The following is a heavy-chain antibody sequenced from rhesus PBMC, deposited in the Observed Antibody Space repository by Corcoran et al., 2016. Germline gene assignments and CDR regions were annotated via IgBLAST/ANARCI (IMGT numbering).Heavy chain of an antibody. D-gene: IGHD6S26*01. CDR2: IYGNSAST. J-gene: IGHJ4*01. CDR3: ARGGIAAAGPDVVDY. Sequence: QVQLQESGPGLVKPSETLSLTCAVSGGSISDYYYWHWIRQPPGTGLEWIGNIYGNSASTSYNPSLKSRVTISKDTSKNQFFLKLSSVTAADTAVYYCARGGIAAAGPDVVDYWGQGVLVTGSS. V-gene: IGHV4S9*01. CDR1: GGSISDYYY.